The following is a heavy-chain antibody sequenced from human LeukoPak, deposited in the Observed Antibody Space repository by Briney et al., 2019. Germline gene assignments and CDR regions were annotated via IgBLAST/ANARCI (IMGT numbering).Heavy chain of an antibody. CDR2: ISYDGSNK. CDR3: ARGAIEVLWFGEPDY. Sequence: GGSLRLSCAASGFTFSSYGMHWVRQAPGKGLEWAAVISYDGSNKYYADSVKGRFTISRDNSKNTLYLQMNSLRAEDTAVYYCARGAIEVLWFGEPDYWGQGTLVTVSS. CDR1: GFTFSSYG. J-gene: IGHJ4*02. V-gene: IGHV3-30*03. D-gene: IGHD3-10*01.